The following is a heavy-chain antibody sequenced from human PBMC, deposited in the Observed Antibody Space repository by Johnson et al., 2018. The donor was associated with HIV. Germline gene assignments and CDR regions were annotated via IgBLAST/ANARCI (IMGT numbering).Heavy chain of an antibody. J-gene: IGHJ3*01. D-gene: IGHD1-26*01. CDR1: GFTFSSYA. Sequence: VQLVESGGGLVQPGGSLRLSCAASGFTFSSYAMSWVRQAPGKGLEWVSGISGGGGTYYADSVKGRFTISSDNSKTTLSLQMNSLSAEDTAVYYCAKFIYYTSTSARSHDAFDVWGQGTMVTVSS. V-gene: IGHV3-23*04. CDR3: AKFIYYTSTSARSHDAFDV. CDR2: ISGGGGT.